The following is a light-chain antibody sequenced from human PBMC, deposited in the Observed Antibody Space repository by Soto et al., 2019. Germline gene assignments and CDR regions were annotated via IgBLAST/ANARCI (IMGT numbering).Light chain of an antibody. CDR2: GAS. V-gene: IGKV3-20*01. Sequence: EIVLTQSPGTLSLSPGDRATLSCRASQSVSSSYLAWYQQKPRQAPRLLIYGASSRATGIPDRFSGSGSGTDFTLTISRLEPEDFAMYYCQQDGSSSFTFGPWTKVDIK. J-gene: IGKJ3*01. CDR1: QSVSSSY. CDR3: QQDGSSSFT.